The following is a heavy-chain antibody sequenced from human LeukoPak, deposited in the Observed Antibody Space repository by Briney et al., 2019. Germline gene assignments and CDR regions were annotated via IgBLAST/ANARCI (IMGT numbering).Heavy chain of an antibody. D-gene: IGHD2-2*01. J-gene: IGHJ3*01. CDR1: GGSFSGYY. CDR3: VYCSSTSCHGFDV. CDR2: INHSGST. V-gene: IGHV4-34*01. Sequence: SETLSLTCAVYGGSFSGYYWSWIRKPPGKGLEWIGEINHSGSTYYNPSLKSRVTISVDTSKNQFSLKLSSVTAADTAVFYCVYCSSTSCHGFDVWGQGTVVTVSS.